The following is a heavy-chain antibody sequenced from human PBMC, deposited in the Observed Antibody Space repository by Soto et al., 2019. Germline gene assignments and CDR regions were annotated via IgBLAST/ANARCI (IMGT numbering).Heavy chain of an antibody. CDR1: GFTFSSYD. D-gene: IGHD3-22*01. CDR2: IGTAGDT. CDR3: ARVPVVTPYYYYGMDV. V-gene: IGHV3-13*01. J-gene: IGHJ6*02. Sequence: EVQLLESGGGLVQPGGSLRLSCAASGFTFSSYDMHWVRQATGKGLEWVSAIGTAGDTYYPGSVKGRFTISRENAKNSLYLQMNSLRAEDTAVYYCARVPVVTPYYYYGMDVWGQGTTVTVSS.